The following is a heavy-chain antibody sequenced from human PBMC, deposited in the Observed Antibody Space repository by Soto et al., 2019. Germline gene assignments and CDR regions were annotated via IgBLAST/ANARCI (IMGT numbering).Heavy chain of an antibody. Sequence: VQLVESGGGVVQPGRSLRLSCAASGFTFSDYAMHWVRQAPGKGLEWVAVVSHDGRNTHYADSVKGRFTISRDSSKNTLTLELTSLRAADTAVYYCAKGGRQCVVTCEVNYWGQGAMVTVSS. CDR3: AKGGRQCVVTCEVNY. V-gene: IGHV3-30*18. J-gene: IGHJ4*02. D-gene: IGHD6-19*01. CDR1: GFTFSDYA. CDR2: VSHDGRNT.